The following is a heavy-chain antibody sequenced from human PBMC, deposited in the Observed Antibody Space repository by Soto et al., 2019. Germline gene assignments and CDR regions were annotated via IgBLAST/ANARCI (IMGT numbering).Heavy chain of an antibody. V-gene: IGHV3-23*01. D-gene: IGHD6-13*01. J-gene: IGHJ4*02. CDR1: GFTFSSYA. CDR2: ISGSGGST. Sequence: GGSLRLSCSASGFTFSSYAMSWVRQAPGKGLEWVSAISGSGGSTYYADSVKGRFTISRDNSKNTLYLQMNSLRAEDTAVYYCAKSQQLLYYFDYWGQGTLVTVSS. CDR3: AKSQQLLYYFDY.